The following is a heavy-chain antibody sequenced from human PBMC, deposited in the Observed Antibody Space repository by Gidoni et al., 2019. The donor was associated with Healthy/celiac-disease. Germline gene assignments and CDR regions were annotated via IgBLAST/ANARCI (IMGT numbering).Heavy chain of an antibody. D-gene: IGHD1-26*01. Sequence: EVQLVVSGGGLVQPGGSLRLSCAASGFTVSSNYMSWVRQAPAKGLEWVSVIYRGGSTYYAESVKGRFTISRDNSKNTLYLQMNSLRAEDTAGYYCASGTLHQKDYWGQGTLVTVSS. J-gene: IGHJ4*02. CDR2: IYRGGST. CDR3: ASGTLHQKDY. V-gene: IGHV3-66*01. CDR1: GFTVSSNY.